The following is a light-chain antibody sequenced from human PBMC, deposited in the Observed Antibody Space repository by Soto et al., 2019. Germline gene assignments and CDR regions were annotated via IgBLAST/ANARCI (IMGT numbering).Light chain of an antibody. CDR1: SSDVGGYNY. CDR3: SSYAGSNNYV. Sequence: QSALTQPPSASGSPGQSVTISCTGTSSDVGGYNYVSWYQQDPGKAPKLMIYEVSKRPSGVPHRFSGSKSGNTASLTVSGLQAEDEADYYCSSYAGSNNYVFGTGTKLTVL. J-gene: IGLJ1*01. CDR2: EVS. V-gene: IGLV2-8*01.